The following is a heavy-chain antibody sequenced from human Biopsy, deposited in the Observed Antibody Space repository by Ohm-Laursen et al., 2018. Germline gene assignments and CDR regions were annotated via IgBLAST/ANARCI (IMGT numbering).Heavy chain of an antibody. CDR2: ISSDGTKE. J-gene: IGHJ6*02. V-gene: IGHV3-30*18. Sequence: SLRLSCAASGFGVNTYGMHWVRQGPGKGLEWVSVISSDGTKESYADSVKDRITISRDNSKNTLYLQMTSLRTEDTAVYYCAKPTTRYGDYIRYFSYYGLDVWGQGTTVTVSS. CDR3: AKPTTRYGDYIRYFSYYGLDV. CDR1: GFGVNTYG. D-gene: IGHD4-17*01.